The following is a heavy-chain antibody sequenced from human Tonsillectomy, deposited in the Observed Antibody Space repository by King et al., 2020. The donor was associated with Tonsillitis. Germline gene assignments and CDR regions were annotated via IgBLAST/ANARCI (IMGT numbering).Heavy chain of an antibody. D-gene: IGHD3-3*01. CDR1: GGTFSSYA. V-gene: IGHV1-69*14. CDR2: IIPIFGTA. J-gene: IGHJ5*02. CDR3: ALPRCLEWRKYNWFDP. Sequence: QLVQSGAEVKKPGSSVKVSCKASGGTFSSYAISWVRQAPGQGLEWMGGIIPIFGTANYAQKFQGRVTITADKSTSTAYMELSSLRSEDTAVYYCALPRCLEWRKYNWFDPWGQGTLVTVSS.